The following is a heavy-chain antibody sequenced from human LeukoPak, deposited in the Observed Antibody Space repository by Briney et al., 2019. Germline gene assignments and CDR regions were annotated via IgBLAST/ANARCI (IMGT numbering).Heavy chain of an antibody. CDR1: GYTFTSCS. CDR3: AREREHGRWFDP. Sequence: AAVKVSFNAAGYTFTSCSISWVRQAPGQGMELMGWISAYNGNTNYAQKHQRRLPMTTDTSTSTAYMELRSLRSDDTAVYYCAREREHGRWFDPWGQGPLVTVSS. J-gene: IGHJ5*02. D-gene: IGHD1-26*01. V-gene: IGHV1-18*01. CDR2: ISAYNGNT.